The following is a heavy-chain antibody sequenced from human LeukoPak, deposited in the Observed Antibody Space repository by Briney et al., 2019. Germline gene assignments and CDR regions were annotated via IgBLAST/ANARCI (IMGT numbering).Heavy chain of an antibody. D-gene: IGHD1-26*01. J-gene: IGHJ5*02. CDR3: ARDRRDSGSYYGWFDP. CDR1: GFTFSSYA. CDR2: ISGSDGTT. V-gene: IGHV3-23*01. Sequence: PGGSLRLSCAASGFTFSSYAMSWVRQAPGKGLEWVSGISGSDGTTYYADSVKGRFTISRDNSKNTLYLQMNSLRAEDTAVYYCARDRRDSGSYYGWFDPWGQGTLVTVSS.